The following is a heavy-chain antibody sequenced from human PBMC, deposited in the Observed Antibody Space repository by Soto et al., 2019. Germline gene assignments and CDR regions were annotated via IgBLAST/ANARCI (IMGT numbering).Heavy chain of an antibody. CDR2: IYYSGST. D-gene: IGHD3-10*01. V-gene: IGHV4-59*08. Sequence: SETLSLTCTVSGGSISSYYWSWIRQPPGKGLEWIGYIYYSGSTNYNPSLKSRVTISVDTSKNQFSLKLNSVTAADTAVYYCARRSITMVRGFSLDVWGKGTTVTVSS. CDR1: GGSISSYY. CDR3: ARRSITMVRGFSLDV. J-gene: IGHJ6*04.